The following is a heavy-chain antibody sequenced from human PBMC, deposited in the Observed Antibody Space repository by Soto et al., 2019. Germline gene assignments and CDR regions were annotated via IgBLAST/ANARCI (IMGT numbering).Heavy chain of an antibody. J-gene: IGHJ4*02. Sequence: QVQLVQSGAEVKKPGASVKVSCKASGYTLTSYGISWVRQAPGQGLEWMAWISAYNGNTNYAQNLQGRVTMTTDTSTNTSYMELRSLRYDDTAVYYCARCDILTGYHFDYWGQGTLGTVSS. CDR3: ARCDILTGYHFDY. CDR1: GYTLTSYG. D-gene: IGHD3-9*01. CDR2: ISAYNGNT. V-gene: IGHV1-18*01.